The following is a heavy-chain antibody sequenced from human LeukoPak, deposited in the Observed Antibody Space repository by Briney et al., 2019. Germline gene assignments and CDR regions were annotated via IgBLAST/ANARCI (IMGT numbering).Heavy chain of an antibody. V-gene: IGHV3-23*01. CDR2: ISGSDGST. D-gene: IGHD4-17*01. Sequence: LPGGSLRLSCAASGFTFSSYAMSWVRQAPGKGLEWVSAISGSDGSTYYADSVKGRFTISGDNSKNTLYLQMNSLRAEDTAVYYCAVEEPDYGDSYDYWGQGTLVTVSS. J-gene: IGHJ4*02. CDR3: AVEEPDYGDSYDY. CDR1: GFTFSSYA.